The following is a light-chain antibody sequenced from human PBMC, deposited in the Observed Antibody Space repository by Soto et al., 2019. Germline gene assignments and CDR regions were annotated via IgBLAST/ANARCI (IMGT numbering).Light chain of an antibody. CDR2: EVS. J-gene: IGLJ1*01. CDR3: SSYAASNHYI. CDR1: SSDVGGYNY. V-gene: IGLV2-8*01. Sequence: QSMLTQPPSASGSPGQSVTISCTGTSSDVGGYNYVSWYQQHPGKAPKLMIYEVSKRPSGVPDRFSGSKSGNTASLTVSGLQAEDEADYYCSSYAASNHYIFGTGTKVTLL.